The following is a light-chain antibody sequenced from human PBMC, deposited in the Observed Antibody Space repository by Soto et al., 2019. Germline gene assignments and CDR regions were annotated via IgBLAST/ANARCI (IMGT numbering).Light chain of an antibody. CDR2: DAS. V-gene: IGKV3-20*01. CDR3: QQYGSSGT. CDR1: QSVSSN. Sequence: EIVMTQSPATLSVSPGERATLSCRASQSVSSNLAWYQQKPGQAPRLLIYDASNRATGIPSRFSDSGSGTDFTLTISRLEPEDFAVYYCQQYGSSGTFGQGTKVDIK. J-gene: IGKJ1*01.